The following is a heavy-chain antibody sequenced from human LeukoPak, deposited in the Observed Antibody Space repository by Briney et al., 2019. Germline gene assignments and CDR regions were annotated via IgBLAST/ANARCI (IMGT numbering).Heavy chain of an antibody. CDR1: GGSISSSSYY. V-gene: IGHV4-39*01. D-gene: IGHD4-11*01. CDR3: ARRDMTTETKPFDS. CDR2: IYYSGST. J-gene: IGHJ4*02. Sequence: SETLSLTCTVSGGSISSSSYYWGWIRQPPGKGLEWIGSIYYSGSTYYNPSLKSRLTISLDTSKNQFSLKLSSVTAADTAVYYCARRDMTTETKPFDSWGQGTLVTVSS.